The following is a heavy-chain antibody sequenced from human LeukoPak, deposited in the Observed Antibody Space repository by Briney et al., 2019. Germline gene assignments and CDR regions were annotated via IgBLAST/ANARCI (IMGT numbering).Heavy chain of an antibody. V-gene: IGHV4-39*07. CDR3: ARDVDPLSGSYSPALDY. D-gene: IGHD1-26*01. CDR2: IYYSGST. Sequence: SETLSLTCTVSGGSISSSSYYWGWIRQPPGKGLEWIGSIYYSGSTYYNPSLKSRVTISVDKSKNQFSLKLSSVTAADTAVYYCARDVDPLSGSYSPALDYWGQGTLVTVSS. J-gene: IGHJ4*02. CDR1: GGSISSSSYY.